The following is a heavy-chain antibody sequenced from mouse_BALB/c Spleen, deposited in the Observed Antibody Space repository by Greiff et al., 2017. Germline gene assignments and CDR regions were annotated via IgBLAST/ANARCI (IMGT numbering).Heavy chain of an antibody. D-gene: IGHD2-10*02. CDR3: ARSYGNYDYYAMDY. J-gene: IGHJ4*01. Sequence: EVQGVESGGGLVQPGGSRKLSCAASGFTFSSFGMHWVRQAPEKGLEWVAYISSGSSTIYYADTVKGRFTISRDNPKNTLFLQMTSLRSEDTAMYYCARSYGNYDYYAMDYWGQGTSVTVSS. CDR2: ISSGSSTI. V-gene: IGHV5-17*02. CDR1: GFTFSSFG.